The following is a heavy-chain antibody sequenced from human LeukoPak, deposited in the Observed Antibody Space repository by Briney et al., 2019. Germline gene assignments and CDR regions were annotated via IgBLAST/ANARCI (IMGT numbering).Heavy chain of an antibody. D-gene: IGHD3-22*01. Sequence: SETLSLTCTASGGSISSYYWSWIRQPPGKGLEWIGYIYYSGSTNYNPSLKSRVTISVDTSKNQFSLKLTSVTAADTAVYYCASAYYDSSAPVYWGQGTLVTVSS. CDR3: ASAYYDSSAPVY. J-gene: IGHJ4*02. CDR2: IYYSGST. CDR1: GGSISSYY. V-gene: IGHV4-59*01.